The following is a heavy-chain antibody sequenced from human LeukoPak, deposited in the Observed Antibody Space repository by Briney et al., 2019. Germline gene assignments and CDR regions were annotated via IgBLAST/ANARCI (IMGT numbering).Heavy chain of an antibody. CDR2: IIPIFGTA. CDR1: GGTFSSYA. D-gene: IGHD3-9*01. CDR3: ARERQYYDILTGYQRDAFDI. V-gene: IGHV1-69*13. Sequence: ASVKVSCKASGGTFSSYAISWVRQAPGQGLEWMGGIIPIFGTANYAQKFQGRVTITADESTSTAYMELSSLRSEDTAVYYCARERQYYDILTGYQRDAFDIWGQGTMVTVSS. J-gene: IGHJ3*02.